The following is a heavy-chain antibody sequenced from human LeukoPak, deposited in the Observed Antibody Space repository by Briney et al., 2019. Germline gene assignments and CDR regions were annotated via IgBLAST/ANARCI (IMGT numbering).Heavy chain of an antibody. D-gene: IGHD3-22*01. V-gene: IGHV3-23*01. Sequence: GGSLRLSCVVSGFMFGNYAMSWVRQAPGKGLEWVSAIGGSGGRTYYADSVKGRFPISRDNSKNTLYLQMNSLRAEDTAVYSCSKMRDYYDSAGNDYGDSPYFFDYWGQGTLVTVSS. CDR2: IGGSGGRT. J-gene: IGHJ4*02. CDR3: SKMRDYYDSAGNDYGDSPYFFDY. CDR1: GFMFGNYA.